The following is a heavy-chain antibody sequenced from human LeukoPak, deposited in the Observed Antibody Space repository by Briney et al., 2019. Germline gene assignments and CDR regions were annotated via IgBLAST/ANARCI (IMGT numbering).Heavy chain of an antibody. J-gene: IGHJ4*02. V-gene: IGHV4-59*01. D-gene: IGHD2-15*01. CDR1: VGSISSYY. CDR3: ARAYCSGGSCYSGY. CDR2: IYYSGST. Sequence: TSETLSLTCTVSVGSISSYYWSWIRQPPGKGLEWIGYIYYSGSTNYNPTLKSQVTISVDTSKNQFSLKLSSVTAADTAVYYCARAYCSGGSCYSGYWGQGTLVTVSS.